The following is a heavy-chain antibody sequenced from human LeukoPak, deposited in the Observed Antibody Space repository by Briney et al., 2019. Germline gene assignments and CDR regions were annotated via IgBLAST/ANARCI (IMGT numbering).Heavy chain of an antibody. CDR1: GGSMSNYF. D-gene: IGHD2-15*01. J-gene: IGHJ4*02. V-gene: IGHV4-59*01. CDR2: IHYSGST. CDR3: ARGYCSPGSCYYYDY. Sequence: SETLSLTCTVSGGSMSNYFWSWIRQPPGKGLEWIGHIHYSGSTNYDPPHKSRVTISVDTSKNQFSLRLSSVTAADTAVYYCARGYCSPGSCYYYDYWGQGTLVTVSS.